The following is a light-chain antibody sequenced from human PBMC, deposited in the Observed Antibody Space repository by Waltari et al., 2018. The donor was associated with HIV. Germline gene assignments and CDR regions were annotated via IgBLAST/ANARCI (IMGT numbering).Light chain of an antibody. CDR1: STYVHTF. J-gene: IGLJ1*01. CDR2: DVN. CDR3: CSHAGNFIFA. Sequence: QSALTQPHSVSGSPGLSLTISCTVPSTYVHTFLSWYQQYPGQAPKVIIYDVNKRPSGVPDRFSASKASNTAFLTISGLQAEDEAEYHCCSHAGNFIFAFGTGTKVTVL. V-gene: IGLV2-11*01.